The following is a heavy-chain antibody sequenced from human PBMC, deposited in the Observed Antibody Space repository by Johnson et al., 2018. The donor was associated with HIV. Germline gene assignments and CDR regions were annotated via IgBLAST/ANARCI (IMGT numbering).Heavy chain of an antibody. D-gene: IGHD1-26*01. CDR3: AREEEWELTLVCVGAFDI. CDR2: IWYAASNH. Sequence: VQLVESGGGVVQPGGSLRLSCAASRFTFDSYGMHWVRQAPGRGLEWLAVIWYAASNHYTADSVKGRFTTYRDNAKNSLYLQMNSLRAEDTAVYYCAREEEWELTLVCVGAFDIWGQGTMVTVSS. V-gene: IGHV3-33*01. CDR1: RFTFDSYG. J-gene: IGHJ3*02.